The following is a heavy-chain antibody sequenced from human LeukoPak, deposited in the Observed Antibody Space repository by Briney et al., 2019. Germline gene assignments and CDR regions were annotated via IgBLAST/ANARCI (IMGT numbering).Heavy chain of an antibody. D-gene: IGHD6-6*01. CDR1: GGSLSGYF. CDR2: ISDSGSI. CDR3: ARGSKGPRLLY. Sequence: PSETLSLTCAVYGGSLSGYFWSWIRQPPWKGLEWIGEISDSGSINFNPSLKSRVTISVDTAKNQFSLKLNSVTAADTAVYYCARGSKGPRLLYWGQGTLVTVSS. J-gene: IGHJ4*02. V-gene: IGHV4-34*01.